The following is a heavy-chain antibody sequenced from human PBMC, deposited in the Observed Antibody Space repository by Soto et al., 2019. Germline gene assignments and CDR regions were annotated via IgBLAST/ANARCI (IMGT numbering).Heavy chain of an antibody. Sequence: EVQLVQSGAEVKKPGESLKISCKGSGYSFTSYWIGWVRQMPGKGLEWMGIIYPGDSDTRYSPSFQGQVTISADKSIXPAYLQWSSLKASDTAMYYCARFGHPQRKDYYGMDVWGQGTTVTVSS. CDR1: GYSFTSYW. D-gene: IGHD2-2*01. CDR2: IYPGDSDT. CDR3: ARFGHPQRKDYYGMDV. V-gene: IGHV5-51*01. J-gene: IGHJ6*02.